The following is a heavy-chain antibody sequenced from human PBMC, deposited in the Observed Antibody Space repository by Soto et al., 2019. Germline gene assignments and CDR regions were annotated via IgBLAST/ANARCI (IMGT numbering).Heavy chain of an antibody. CDR3: ARVIPGAEAWFDP. D-gene: IGHD2-2*01. V-gene: IGHV1-18*01. CDR2: ISAYTDDP. Sequence: QGQLVQSGAEVKKPGASVKVSCTASGNTFTNFGVTWVRQAPGQGLEWMGWISAYTDDPNYAQKFQGRVTLTIDTSTSTAYLDLRSLTSDDTAVYYCARVIPGAEAWFDPCGQGTLVTVSS. CDR1: GNTFTNFG. J-gene: IGHJ5*02.